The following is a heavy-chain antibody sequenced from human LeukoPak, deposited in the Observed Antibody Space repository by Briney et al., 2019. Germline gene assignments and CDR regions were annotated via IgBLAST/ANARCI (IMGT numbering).Heavy chain of an antibody. D-gene: IGHD1-26*01. CDR3: AVVGATTFGFDY. V-gene: IGHV3-30*03. CDR1: GFTFSSYG. CDR2: ISYDGSNK. J-gene: IGHJ4*02. Sequence: GGSLRLSCAVSGFTFSSYGMHWVRQAPGKGLEWVAVISYDGSNKYYADSVKGRFTTSRDNSKNTLYLQMNSLRAEDTAVYYCAVVGATTFGFDYWGQGTLVTVSS.